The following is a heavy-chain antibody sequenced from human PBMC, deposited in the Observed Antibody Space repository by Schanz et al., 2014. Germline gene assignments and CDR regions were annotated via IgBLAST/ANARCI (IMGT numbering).Heavy chain of an antibody. J-gene: IGHJ6*02. CDR2: IKTKTDGGTT. V-gene: IGHV3-15*01. CDR1: GFTSSNAW. D-gene: IGHD5-18*01. Sequence: EVQLVESGGGLVKPGGSLRLSCAASGFTSSNAWMSWVRQAPGKGLEWVVRIKTKTDGGTTDYAAPVKGRFTISRDDSTNALYLQMNTLQPEDTAVYYCTTGGRTGYSPYFYGMDVWGQGTTVTVSS. CDR3: TTGGRTGYSPYFYGMDV.